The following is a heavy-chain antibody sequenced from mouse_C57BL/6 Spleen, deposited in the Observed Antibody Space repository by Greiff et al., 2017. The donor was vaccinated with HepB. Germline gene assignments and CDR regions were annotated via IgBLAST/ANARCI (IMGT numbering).Heavy chain of an antibody. CDR3: ARWAGGYWYFDV. CDR2: IYPGDGDT. D-gene: IGHD3-3*01. Sequence: VQLVESGPELVKPGASVKISCKASGYAFSSSWMNWVKQRPGKGLEWIGRIYPGDGDTNYNGKFKGKATLTADKSSSTAYMQLSSLTSEDSAVYFCARWAGGYWYFDVWGTGTTVTVSS. CDR1: GYAFSSSW. V-gene: IGHV1-82*01. J-gene: IGHJ1*03.